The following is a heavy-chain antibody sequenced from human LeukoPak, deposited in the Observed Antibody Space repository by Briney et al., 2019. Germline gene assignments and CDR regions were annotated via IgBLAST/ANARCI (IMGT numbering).Heavy chain of an antibody. CDR1: GFTFSSYA. V-gene: IGHV3-23*01. Sequence: GGSLGLSCAASGFTFSSYAMSWVRQAPGKGLEWVSAISGSGGSTYYADSVKGRFTISRDNSKNTLYLQMNSLRAEDTAVYYCAKQLLLGLAINYWGQGTLVTVSS. CDR2: ISGSGGST. CDR3: AKQLLLGLAINY. D-gene: IGHD2-2*01. J-gene: IGHJ4*02.